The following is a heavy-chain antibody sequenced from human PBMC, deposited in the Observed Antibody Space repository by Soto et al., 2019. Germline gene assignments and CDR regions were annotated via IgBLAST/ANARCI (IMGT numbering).Heavy chain of an antibody. CDR3: ARDRVCTSATCGEFDYYYYYGMDV. V-gene: IGHV3-30*04. CDR2: ISYDGNNK. D-gene: IGHD2-8*02. CDR1: GFSPANFP. J-gene: IGHJ6*02. Sequence: GESLRLSCVGSGFSPANFPMNWVRQTPGKGLEWVAIISYDGNNKYNADSVKGRFTISRDNSKNTLYLQMNSLRAEDTAVYYCARDRVCTSATCGEFDYYYYYGMDVWGQGTTVTVSS.